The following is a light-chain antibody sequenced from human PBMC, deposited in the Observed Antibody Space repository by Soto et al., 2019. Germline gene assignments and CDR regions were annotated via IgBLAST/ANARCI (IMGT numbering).Light chain of an antibody. CDR3: QQYDNRPLT. CDR1: QDINNY. CDR2: DAS. J-gene: IGKJ4*01. V-gene: IGKV1-33*01. Sequence: DIQMTQSPSSLSASVGDRVTITCQASQDINNYLNWYQQKPGKAPKLLIYDASNLETGVPSRFSGSRSGTDFTFTISSLQPEDIAAYYCQQYDNRPLTFGGGTKVEIK.